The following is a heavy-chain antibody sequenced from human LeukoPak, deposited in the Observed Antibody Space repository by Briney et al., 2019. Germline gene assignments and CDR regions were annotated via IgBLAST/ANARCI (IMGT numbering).Heavy chain of an antibody. CDR3: ASGGYSDYYFDY. CDR2: ISSSSNSI. J-gene: IGHJ4*02. CDR1: GLTFSTYS. D-gene: IGHD5-12*01. V-gene: IGHV3-21*01. Sequence: GGSLRLSCAASGLTFSTYSMNWVRQAPGKGLEWVSSISSSSNSIYQADSVKGRFTISRDNARNSLYLQMNSLRAEDTAVYYCASGGYSDYYFDYWGQGTLVTVSS.